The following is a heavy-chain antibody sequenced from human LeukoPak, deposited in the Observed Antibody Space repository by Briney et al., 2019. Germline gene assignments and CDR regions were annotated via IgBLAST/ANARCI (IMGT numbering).Heavy chain of an antibody. Sequence: ASVKVSCKASGYTFTGYYMHWVRQAPGQGLEWMGWINPNSGGTNYAQKFQGRVTMTRDTSISTAYVELSRLRSDDTAVYYCARGLRGYSYGRFFDYWGQGTLVTVSS. CDR1: GYTFTGYY. D-gene: IGHD5-18*01. CDR3: ARGLRGYSYGRFFDY. CDR2: INPNSGGT. J-gene: IGHJ4*02. V-gene: IGHV1-2*02.